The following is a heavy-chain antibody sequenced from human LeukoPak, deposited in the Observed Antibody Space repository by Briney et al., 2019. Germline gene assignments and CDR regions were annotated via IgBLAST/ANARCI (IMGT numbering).Heavy chain of an antibody. J-gene: IGHJ6*02. D-gene: IGHD3-22*01. CDR2: MNPNSGNT. CDR1: GYTFTSYG. Sequence: ASVKVSCKASGYTFTSYGISWVRQAPGQGLEWMGWMNPNSGNTGYAQKSQGRVTMTRNTSISTAYMELSSLRSEDTAVYYCARGRQYAYYYDNYYGMDVWGQGTTVTVSS. CDR3: ARGRQYAYYYDNYYGMDV. V-gene: IGHV1-8*02.